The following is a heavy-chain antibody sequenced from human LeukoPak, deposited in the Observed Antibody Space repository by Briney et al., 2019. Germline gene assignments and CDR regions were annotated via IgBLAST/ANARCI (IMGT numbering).Heavy chain of an antibody. CDR1: GFTFSSYS. CDR2: ISSSGSAI. CDR3: AKHGVGFLEGFDY. V-gene: IGHV3-48*01. J-gene: IGHJ4*02. Sequence: GGSLRLSCAASGFTFSSYSMNWVRQAPGKGLEWVSHISSSGSAIYYADSVKGRFTISRDNSTNMLYLQMNSLRAEDTAVYYCAKHGVGFLEGFDYWGQGTLATVSS. D-gene: IGHD3-3*01.